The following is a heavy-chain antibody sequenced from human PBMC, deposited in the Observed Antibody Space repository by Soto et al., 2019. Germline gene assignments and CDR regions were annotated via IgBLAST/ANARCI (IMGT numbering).Heavy chain of an antibody. Sequence: GVSLRLSCAASGFTFSSYAMHWVRQAPGKGLEYVSAISSNGGSTYYANSVKGRFTISRDNSKNTLYLQMGSLRAEDMAVYYCARAGAYGDYAFDIWGQGTMVTVSS. V-gene: IGHV3-64*01. D-gene: IGHD4-17*01. CDR3: ARAGAYGDYAFDI. CDR1: GFTFSSYA. CDR2: ISSNGGST. J-gene: IGHJ3*02.